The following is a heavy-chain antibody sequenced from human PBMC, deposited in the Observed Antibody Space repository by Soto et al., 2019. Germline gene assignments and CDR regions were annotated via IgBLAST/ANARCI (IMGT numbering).Heavy chain of an antibody. CDR1: GGSISTYY. CDR3: ARQIGDDPFDI. CDR2: IYRTGST. V-gene: IGHV4-59*08. J-gene: IGHJ3*02. Sequence: SETLSLTCTVSGGSISTYYWNWIRKSPGKGLEWIGYIYRTGSTHYNPSLNSRAAISLDTSRNRFSLKLNSVTAADTAVYFCARQIGDDPFDIWGQGTMVTV. D-gene: IGHD3-3*01.